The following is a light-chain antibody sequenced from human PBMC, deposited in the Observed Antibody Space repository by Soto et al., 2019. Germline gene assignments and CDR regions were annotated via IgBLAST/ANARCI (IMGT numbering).Light chain of an antibody. J-gene: IGLJ2*01. CDR1: SGHSSYA. CDR3: HIWGDGIQRV. V-gene: IGLV4-69*01. Sequence: QSVLTQSPSASASLGASVKLTCTLSSGHSSYAIAWHQQQPENGPRYLMKVNSDGSHRKGDGIPDRVSGSSSGAERYLTIACLQSEDEAEYYCHIWGDGIQRVFGGGTMLT. CDR2: VNSDGSH.